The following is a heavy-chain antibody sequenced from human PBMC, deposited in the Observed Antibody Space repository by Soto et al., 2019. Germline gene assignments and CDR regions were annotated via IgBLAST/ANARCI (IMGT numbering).Heavy chain of an antibody. V-gene: IGHV4-59*08. CDR1: GGSISSYY. CDR3: ARQAAAGTLLYYYYMDV. Sequence: QVQLQESGPGLVKPSETLSLTCNVSGGSISSYYWSWIRQPPWEGLEWIGYIYYSGSTNYNPSLKSRVTISVDTSKNQFSLKLSSVTAADTAVYYCARQAAAGTLLYYYYMDVWGKGTTVTVSS. J-gene: IGHJ6*03. D-gene: IGHD6-13*01. CDR2: IYYSGST.